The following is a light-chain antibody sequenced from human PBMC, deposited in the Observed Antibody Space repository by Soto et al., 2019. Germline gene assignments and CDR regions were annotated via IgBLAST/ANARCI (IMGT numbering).Light chain of an antibody. CDR3: QQYYSTPWT. V-gene: IGKV4-1*01. J-gene: IGKJ1*01. CDR2: WAS. Sequence: EIVMAQFPETLAVSVGERATNKCRSSQSLLHSSDNRNYLTWYQQKPGQPPKLLIYWASTRHSGVPDRFSGSGSGTDFTLTINSLQAEDVAVYYCQQYYSTPWTFGQGTKVEIK. CDR1: QSLLHSSDNRNY.